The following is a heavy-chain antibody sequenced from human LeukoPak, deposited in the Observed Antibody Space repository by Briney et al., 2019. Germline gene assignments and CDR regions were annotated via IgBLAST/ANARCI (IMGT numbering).Heavy chain of an antibody. D-gene: IGHD4-17*01. Sequence: SETLSLTCKVSGGSISSYYWSWIRQPPGKGLEWIGSISYSGTTYYSPSLKSRVTVSVDTSKNQFSLGLTSVTAADTAIYYCASLLLQDGDAHWGQGILVTVSS. J-gene: IGHJ4*02. CDR2: ISYSGTT. CDR3: ASLLLQDGDAH. CDR1: GGSISSYY. V-gene: IGHV4-59*04.